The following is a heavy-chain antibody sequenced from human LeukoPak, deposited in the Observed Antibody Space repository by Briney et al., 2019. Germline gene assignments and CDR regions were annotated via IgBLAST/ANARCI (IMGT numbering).Heavy chain of an antibody. V-gene: IGHV5-51*01. Sequence: GESQKISCKASGYSFTNYWIGWVRQVPGQGLEWLGIIYGGDSETRYNPSFQGQVTFSVDKSINTAYLQWSSLKTSDTAIYYCAASPGELFLDDWGQGSLISVSS. CDR1: GYSFTNYW. CDR3: AASPGELFLDD. D-gene: IGHD3-10*01. CDR2: IYGGDSET. J-gene: IGHJ4*02.